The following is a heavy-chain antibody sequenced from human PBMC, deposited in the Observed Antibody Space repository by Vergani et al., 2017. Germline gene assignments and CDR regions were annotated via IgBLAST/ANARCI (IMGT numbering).Heavy chain of an antibody. CDR1: GFNVSSNY. V-gene: IGHV3-53*01. D-gene: IGHD3-3*01. CDR3: SRGDFWSGPYYYYGMDV. CDR2: IYSGGST. Sequence: EVQLVESGGGLIQPGGSLRLSCAASGFNVSSNYMSWVRQAPGKGLEWVSLIYSGGSTYYADSVKGRFTISRDNAKNTLYLQMNSLRAEDTAVYYCSRGDFWSGPYYYYGMDVWGQGTTVTVSS. J-gene: IGHJ6*02.